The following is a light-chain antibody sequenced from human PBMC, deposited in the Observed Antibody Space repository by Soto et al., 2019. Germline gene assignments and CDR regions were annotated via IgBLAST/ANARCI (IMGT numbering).Light chain of an antibody. V-gene: IGLV2-11*01. J-gene: IGLJ1*01. CDR1: SSDVGDYNS. CDR2: DVS. Sequence: QSALTQPRSVSGSPGQSVTVSCIGTSSDVGDYNSVSWYQQHPGKAPKLMIYDVSKRPSGVPDRFSGSKSGNTASLTISGLQAEDEADYYCCSYVGGYSYVFGIETKVTVL. CDR3: CSYVGGYSYV.